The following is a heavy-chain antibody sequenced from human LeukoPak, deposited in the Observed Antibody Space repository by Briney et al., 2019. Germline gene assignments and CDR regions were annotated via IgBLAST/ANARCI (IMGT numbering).Heavy chain of an antibody. Sequence: SVKVSCKASGGTFSSYAISWVRQAPGQGLEWMGRIIPIFGIANYAQKFQGRVTITADKSTSTAYMELSSLRSEDTAVYNCASQLYYDSSGYPVYFDYWGQGTLVTVSS. D-gene: IGHD3-22*01. CDR3: ASQLYYDSSGYPVYFDY. J-gene: IGHJ4*02. CDR2: IIPIFGIA. V-gene: IGHV1-69*04. CDR1: GGTFSSYA.